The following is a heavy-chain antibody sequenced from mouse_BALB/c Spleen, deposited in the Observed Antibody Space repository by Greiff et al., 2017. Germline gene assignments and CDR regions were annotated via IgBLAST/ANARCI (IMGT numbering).Heavy chain of an antibody. CDR2: INPYYGST. J-gene: IGHJ4*01. CDR3: AREDYYGSSYAMDY. D-gene: IGHD1-1*01. Sequence: VQLQQTGPELVKPGASVKISCKASGYSFTDYIMLWVKQSHGKSLEWIGNINPYYGSTSYNLKFKGKATLTVDKSSSTAYMQINSLTSEDSAVYYCAREDYYGSSYAMDYWGQGTSVTVSA. CDR1: GYSFTDYI. V-gene: IGHV1-39*01.